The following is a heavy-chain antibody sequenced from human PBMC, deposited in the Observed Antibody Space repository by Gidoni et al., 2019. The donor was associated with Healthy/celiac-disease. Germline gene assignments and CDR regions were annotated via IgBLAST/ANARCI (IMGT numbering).Heavy chain of an antibody. Sequence: QVQLVQSGAEVKKPGASVKVSCKVSGYTRTELSMHWGRQGPGKGLEWMGGFDPEDGETIYAQKCQGRVTMTEDTSTDTAYMELSSLRSEDTAVYYCATDHVYCSGGSCYQAQFDYWGQGTLVTVSS. V-gene: IGHV1-24*01. J-gene: IGHJ4*02. D-gene: IGHD2-15*01. CDR3: ATDHVYCSGGSCYQAQFDY. CDR2: FDPEDGET. CDR1: GYTRTELS.